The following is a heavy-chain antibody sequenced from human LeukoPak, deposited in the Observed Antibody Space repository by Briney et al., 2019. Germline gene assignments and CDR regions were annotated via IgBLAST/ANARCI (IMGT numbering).Heavy chain of an antibody. J-gene: IGHJ4*02. CDR2: ISGSGGST. V-gene: IGHV3-23*01. CDR1: GFAFSSYA. CDR3: AKGNYDFWSGDPGYFDY. Sequence: PGGSLRLSCAASGFAFSSYAMTWVRQAPGKGLEWVSAISGSGGSTYYADSVKGRFTISRDNSKNTLYLQMNSLRAEDTAVYYCAKGNYDFWSGDPGYFDYWGQGTLVTVSS. D-gene: IGHD3-3*01.